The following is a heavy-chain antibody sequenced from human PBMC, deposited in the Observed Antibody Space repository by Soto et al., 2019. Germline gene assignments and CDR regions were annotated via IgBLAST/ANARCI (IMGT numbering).Heavy chain of an antibody. J-gene: IGHJ6*02. CDR2: TRNKANSYTT. Sequence: GGSLRLCCAASVFTFSDHYMDWVRQAPGKGLEWVGRTRNKANSYTTEYAASVKGRFTISRDDSKNSLYLQMNSLKTEDTAVYYCARGGGYYDSSGYRLGDDVWGQGTTVTVSS. CDR1: VFTFSDHY. D-gene: IGHD3-22*01. CDR3: ARGGGYYDSSGYRLGDDV. V-gene: IGHV3-72*01.